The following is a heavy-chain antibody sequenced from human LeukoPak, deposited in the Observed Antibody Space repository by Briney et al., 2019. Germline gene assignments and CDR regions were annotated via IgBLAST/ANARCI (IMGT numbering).Heavy chain of an antibody. CDR3: LRGDRRDY. V-gene: IGHV3-21*06. J-gene: IGHJ4*02. CDR2: ISTSGSYI. Sequence: KTGGSLRLSCAASGFTFTSYGMTWVRQAPGKGLEWVSSISTSGSYIYYADSVKGRFIISRDNAKDSLYLQMNSLRVEDTAVYYCLRGDRRDYWGQGTLVTVSS. CDR1: GFTFTSYG.